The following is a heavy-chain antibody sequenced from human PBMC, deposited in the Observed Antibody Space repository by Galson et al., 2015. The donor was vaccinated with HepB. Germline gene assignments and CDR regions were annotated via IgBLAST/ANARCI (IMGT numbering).Heavy chain of an antibody. CDR1: GGTFSSYA. J-gene: IGHJ4*02. D-gene: IGHD6-19*01. CDR2: IIPIFGTA. CDR3: ARGLGIAVAGTFVY. V-gene: IGHV1-69*13. Sequence: SVKVSCKASGGTFSSYAISWVRQAPGQGLEWMGGIIPIFGTANYAQKFQGRVTITADESTSTAYMELSSLRSEDTAVYYCARGLGIAVAGTFVYWGQGTLVTVSS.